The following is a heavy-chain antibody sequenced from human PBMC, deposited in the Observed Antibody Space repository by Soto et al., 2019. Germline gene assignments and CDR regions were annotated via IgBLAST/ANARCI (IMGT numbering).Heavy chain of an antibody. D-gene: IGHD3-10*01. J-gene: IGHJ4*02. CDR1: GFTFSSYG. V-gene: IGHV3-30*18. CDR3: AKDQRVRVIRYGLPDY. Sequence: PGGSLRLSCAASGFTFSSYGMHWVRQAPGKGLEWVAVISYDGSNKYYADSVKGRFTISRDNSKNTLYLQMNSLRAEDTAVYYCAKDQRVRVIRYGLPDYWGQGTLVTVSA. CDR2: ISYDGSNK.